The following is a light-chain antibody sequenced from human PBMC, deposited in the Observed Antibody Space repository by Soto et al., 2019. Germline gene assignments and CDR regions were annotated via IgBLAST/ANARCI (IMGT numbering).Light chain of an antibody. CDR3: SSYTTSSTLV. CDR2: DVT. Sequence: QSALTQPASVSGSPGQSITISCTGTSSDIGGYNFVSWYQQHPGKDPKLMIYDVTNRPPGLSDRFSGSKSGNTASLTISGLQAEDEADYYCSSYTTSSTLVFGGGTKLTVL. J-gene: IGLJ3*02. V-gene: IGLV2-14*03. CDR1: SSDIGGYNF.